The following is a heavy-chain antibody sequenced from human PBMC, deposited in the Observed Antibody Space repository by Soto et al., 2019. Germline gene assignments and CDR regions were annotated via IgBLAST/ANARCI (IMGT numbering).Heavy chain of an antibody. CDR1: GFTFSSYG. CDR2: IWYDGSNK. Sequence: QVQLVESGGGVVQPGRSLRLSCAASGFTFSSYGMHWVRQAPGKGLEWVAVIWYDGSNKYYADSVKGRFTISRDNSKNTLYLQMNGLRAEDTAVYYCASAMVRGAIVRGMDVWGQGTTVTVSS. V-gene: IGHV3-33*01. J-gene: IGHJ6*02. D-gene: IGHD3-10*01. CDR3: ASAMVRGAIVRGMDV.